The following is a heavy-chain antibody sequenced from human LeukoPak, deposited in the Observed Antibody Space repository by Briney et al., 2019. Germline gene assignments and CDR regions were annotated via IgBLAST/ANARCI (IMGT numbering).Heavy chain of an antibody. V-gene: IGHV1-24*01. CDR3: ATDWVGATGSFRFGFDY. J-gene: IGHJ4*02. Sequence: ASVKVSCKVSGYTLTELSMHWVRQAPGKGLEWMGGFDPEDGETIYAQKFQGRVTMTEDTSTDTAYMELSSLRSEDTAVYYCATDWVGATGSFRFGFDYWGQGTLVTVSS. CDR1: GYTLTELS. CDR2: FDPEDGET. D-gene: IGHD1-26*01.